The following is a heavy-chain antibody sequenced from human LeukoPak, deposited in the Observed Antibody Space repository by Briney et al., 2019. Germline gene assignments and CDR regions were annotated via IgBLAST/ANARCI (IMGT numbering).Heavy chain of an antibody. CDR1: GYSISSGYY. D-gene: IGHD3-3*01. V-gene: IGHV4-38-2*02. CDR3: ARVRHDSLGFDY. J-gene: IGHJ4*02. Sequence: SETLSLTCTVSGYSISSGYYWGWIRQPPGKGLEWIGSIYHSGSTYYNPSLKSRVTISVDTSKNQFSLKLSSVTAADTAVYYCARVRHDSLGFDYWGQGTLVTVSS. CDR2: IYHSGST.